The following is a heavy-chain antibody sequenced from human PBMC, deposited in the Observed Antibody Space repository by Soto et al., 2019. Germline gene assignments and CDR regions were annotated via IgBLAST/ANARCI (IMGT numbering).Heavy chain of an antibody. Sequence: EVQLLESGGGLVQPGGSLRISCAASGFTFSSYAMSWVRQAPGKGLEWVSAISGSGGSTYYADSVKGRFTISRDNSKNTLYRQMNSLRAEDTAIYYCAKPLRGWPFDYRGQGTLVTVSS. V-gene: IGHV3-23*01. CDR1: GFTFSSYA. CDR2: ISGSGGST. J-gene: IGHJ4*02. CDR3: AKPLRGWPFDY. D-gene: IGHD6-19*01.